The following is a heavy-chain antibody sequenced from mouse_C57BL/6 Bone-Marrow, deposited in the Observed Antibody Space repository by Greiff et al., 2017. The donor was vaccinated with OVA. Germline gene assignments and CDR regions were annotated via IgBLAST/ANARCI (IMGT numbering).Heavy chain of an antibody. J-gene: IGHJ4*01. CDR3: TTEGITTAGAMDY. CDR1: GFNIKDDY. Sequence: VQLKESGAELVRPGASVKLSCTASGFNIKDDYMHWVKQRPEQGLEWIGWIDPENGDTEYASKFQGKATITADTSSNTSYLQLSSLTSDDTAVYYCTTEGITTAGAMDYWGQGTSVTVSS. V-gene: IGHV14-4*01. CDR2: IDPENGDT. D-gene: IGHD1-2*01.